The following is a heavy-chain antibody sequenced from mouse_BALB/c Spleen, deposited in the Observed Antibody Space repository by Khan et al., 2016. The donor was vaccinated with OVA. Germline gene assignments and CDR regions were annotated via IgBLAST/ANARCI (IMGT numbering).Heavy chain of an antibody. J-gene: IGHJ3*01. D-gene: IGHD2-1*01. V-gene: IGHV1-54*01. CDR1: GYAFTDYL. Sequence: QVQLQQSGAELVRPGTSVKVSCKASGYAFTDYLIAWVKQRPGQGLEWIGVINPGSGNTNYTEKFKGNDTLPADKSSSTAYMQLISLTADDSAVYFCARGGYGTLAYWGQGTPVTVS. CDR2: INPGSGNT. CDR3: ARGGYGTLAY.